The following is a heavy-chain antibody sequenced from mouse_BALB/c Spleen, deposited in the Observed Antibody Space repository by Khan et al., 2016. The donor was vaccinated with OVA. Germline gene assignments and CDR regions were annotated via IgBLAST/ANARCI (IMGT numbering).Heavy chain of an antibody. V-gene: IGHV9-3-1*01. Sequence: QIQLVQSGPELKKPGETVKISCKASGYTFTNNGMNWVKQAPGKGLKWMGWINTYTGQPTYADYFKGRFAFSLETSASTAYLQINNLKNEDTATYFCARVGYNGTMDYWGQGTSVTVSS. CDR2: INTYTGQP. CDR3: ARVGYNGTMDY. CDR1: GYTFTNNG. J-gene: IGHJ4*01. D-gene: IGHD2-14*01.